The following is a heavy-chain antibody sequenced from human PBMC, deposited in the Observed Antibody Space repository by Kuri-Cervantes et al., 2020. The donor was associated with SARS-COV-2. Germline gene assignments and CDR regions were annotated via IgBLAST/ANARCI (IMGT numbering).Heavy chain of an antibody. CDR2: INHSGST. J-gene: IGHJ3*02. V-gene: IGHV4-39*07. CDR3: ARALKGQIDAFDI. CDR1: GGSISSGGYY. Sequence: SETLSLTCTVSGGSISSGGYYWSWIRQPPGKGLEWIGEINHSGSTNYNPSLKSRVTISVDTSKNQFSLKLSSVTAADTAVYYCARALKGQIDAFDIWGQGTMVTVSS.